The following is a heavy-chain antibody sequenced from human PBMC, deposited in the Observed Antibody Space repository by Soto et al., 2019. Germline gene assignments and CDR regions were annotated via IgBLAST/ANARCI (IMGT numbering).Heavy chain of an antibody. Sequence: QMQLVESGGGAVQPGRSLRLSCAASGFSFSNHGMHWVRQAPGKGLDWVADISHGGSDTWYADSVQGRFTISRDNSKKTVYLQMAGLRSEDTAIYYCVSGEGRYGHDPRFDYWGQGTVVSVSS. V-gene: IGHV3-30*03. D-gene: IGHD5-12*01. J-gene: IGHJ4*02. CDR3: VSGEGRYGHDPRFDY. CDR2: ISHGGSDT. CDR1: GFSFSNHG.